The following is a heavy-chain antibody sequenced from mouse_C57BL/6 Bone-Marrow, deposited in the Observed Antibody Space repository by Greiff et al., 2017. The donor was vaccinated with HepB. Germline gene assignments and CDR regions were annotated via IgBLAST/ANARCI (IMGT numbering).Heavy chain of an antibody. CDR2: IYPGGGST. D-gene: IGHD2-5*01. V-gene: IGHV1-66*01. J-gene: IGHJ4*01. Sequence: VKLLQSGPELVQPGASVKLSCKASGYSFTSYDIHWVKQRPGQGLEWIGWIYPGGGSTKYTEKFKGKATLTADTSSSTAYMQLSSLTSEDSAVYYCARVDYSNCGLDYWGQGTPVTVSS. CDR1: GYSFTSYD. CDR3: ARVDYSNCGLDY.